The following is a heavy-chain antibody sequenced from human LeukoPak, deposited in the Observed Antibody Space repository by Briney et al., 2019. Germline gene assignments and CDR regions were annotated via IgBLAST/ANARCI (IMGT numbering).Heavy chain of an antibody. CDR3: ARDQDYYDSSGYGY. D-gene: IGHD3-22*01. CDR2: ISSSSSTM. Sequence: GGSLILSCAASGFTFSSYSMNWVRQAPGKGLEWVSYISSSSSTMYYADSVKGRFTISRDNAKNSLYLQMNSLRDEDTAVYYCARDQDYYDSSGYGYWGQGTLVTVSS. CDR1: GFTFSSYS. V-gene: IGHV3-48*02. J-gene: IGHJ4*02.